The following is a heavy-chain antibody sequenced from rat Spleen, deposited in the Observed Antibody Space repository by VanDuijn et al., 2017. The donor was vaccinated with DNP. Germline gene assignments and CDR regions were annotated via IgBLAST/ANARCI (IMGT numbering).Heavy chain of an antibody. CDR2: IFNGGGIT. V-gene: IGHV5-46*01. Sequence: EVQLVESGGGLVQPGRSMKLSCAASGFTFSGFPMAWVRQAPTKGLEWVATIFNGGGITYYGNSVKGRFTISRDDAKNTLYLQMNSLRAEDTATYYCSRGAHWEGNWFAYWGQGTLVTVSS. CDR3: SRGAHWEGNWFAY. CDR1: GFTFSGFP. J-gene: IGHJ3*01. D-gene: IGHD5-1*01.